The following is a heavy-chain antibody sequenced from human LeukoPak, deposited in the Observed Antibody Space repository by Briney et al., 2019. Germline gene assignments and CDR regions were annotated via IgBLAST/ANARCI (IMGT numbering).Heavy chain of an antibody. J-gene: IGHJ5*02. CDR2: IRYDGSNK. CDR1: GFTVSSYG. CDR3: AKDTTPPKAGFDP. D-gene: IGHD1-14*01. Sequence: GGSLRLSCAASGFTVSSYGMHWVRQAPGKGLEGVAFIRYDGSNKYYADSVKGRFTISRDNSKNTLYLQMNSLRAEDTAVYHCAKDTTPPKAGFDPWGQGTLVTVSS. V-gene: IGHV3-30*02.